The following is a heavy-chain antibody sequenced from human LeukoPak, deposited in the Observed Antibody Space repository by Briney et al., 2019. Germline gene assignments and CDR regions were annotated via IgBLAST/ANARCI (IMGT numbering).Heavy chain of an antibody. D-gene: IGHD3-10*01. CDR3: ASQRGVDSSPIDY. CDR1: GGSFSGYY. Sequence: PSETLSLTCAVYGGSFSGYYWSWIRQPPGKGLEWIGEINHSGSTNYNPSLKSRVTISVDTSKNQFSLKLSSVTAADTAVYCCASQRGVDSSPIDYWGQGTLVTVSS. V-gene: IGHV4-34*01. CDR2: INHSGST. J-gene: IGHJ4*02.